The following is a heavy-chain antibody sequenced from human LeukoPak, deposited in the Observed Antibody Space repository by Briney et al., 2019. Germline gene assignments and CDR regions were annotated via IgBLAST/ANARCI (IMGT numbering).Heavy chain of an antibody. CDR1: GFTFSSYA. CDR2: ISGSGGST. J-gene: IGHJ6*02. V-gene: IGHV3-23*01. CDR3: ARDRLEEYGDYESYYYYGMDV. Sequence: HPGGSLRLSCAASGFTFSSYAMSWVRQAPGKGLEWVSAISGSGGSTYYADSVKGRFTISRDNSKNTLYLQMNSLRAEDTAVYYCARDRLEEYGDYESYYYYGMDVWGQGTTVTVSS. D-gene: IGHD4-17*01.